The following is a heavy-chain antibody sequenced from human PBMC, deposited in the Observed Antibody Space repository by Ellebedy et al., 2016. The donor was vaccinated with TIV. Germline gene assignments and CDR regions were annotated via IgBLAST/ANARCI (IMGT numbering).Heavy chain of an antibody. V-gene: IGHV3-7*01. CDR3: ATDGSYGDFRSPAHAFEA. CDR2: INQDESQR. J-gene: IGHJ3*01. D-gene: IGHD4-17*01. CDR1: RFSFRSYW. Sequence: GGSLRLSCAASRFSFRSYWMSWVRQAPGRGLEWVANINQDESQRYYVDSVKGRFTISRDNTKNSLYLQMNSLRAEDTAVYFCATDGSYGDFRSPAHAFEAWGQGTMVSVSS.